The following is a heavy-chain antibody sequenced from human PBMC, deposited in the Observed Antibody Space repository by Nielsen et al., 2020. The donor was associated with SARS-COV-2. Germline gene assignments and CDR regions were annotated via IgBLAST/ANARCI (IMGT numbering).Heavy chain of an antibody. J-gene: IGHJ6*02. V-gene: IGHV3-30-3*01. CDR3: ARELWIVVVVAATRAYGMDV. Sequence: GGSLRLSCAASGFTFSSYAMHWVRQAPGKGLEWVAVISYDGSNKYYADSVKGRFTISRDNSKNTLYLQMNSLRAEDTAVYYCARELWIVVVVAATRAYGMDVWGQGTTVTVSS. D-gene: IGHD2-15*01. CDR2: ISYDGSNK. CDR1: GFTFSSYA.